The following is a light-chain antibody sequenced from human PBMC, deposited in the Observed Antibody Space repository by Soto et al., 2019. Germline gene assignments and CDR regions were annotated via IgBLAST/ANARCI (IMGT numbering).Light chain of an antibody. J-gene: IGLJ2*01. V-gene: IGLV3-1*01. Sequence: SYELTQPPSVSVSPGQTASITCSGDKLGDKYACWYQQKPGQSPVLVIYQDSKRPSGIPERFSGSNSGNTATLTISGTRAVDEADYYCQAWDSSTLFGGGTKLTVL. CDR2: QDS. CDR1: KLGDKY. CDR3: QAWDSSTL.